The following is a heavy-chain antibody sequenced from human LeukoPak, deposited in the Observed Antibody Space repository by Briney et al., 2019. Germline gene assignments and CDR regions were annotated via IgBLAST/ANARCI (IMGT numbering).Heavy chain of an antibody. CDR3: ARGQSYYSPFDY. D-gene: IGHD3-22*01. CDR2: ISSSSSYI. V-gene: IGHV3-21*01. Sequence: GGSLRLSCAASGFTFSSYSMNWVRQAPGNGLEWVSSISSSSSYIYYADSVKGRFTISRDNAKNSLYLQMNSLRAEDTAVYYCARGQSYYSPFDYWGQGTLVTVSS. J-gene: IGHJ4*02. CDR1: GFTFSSYS.